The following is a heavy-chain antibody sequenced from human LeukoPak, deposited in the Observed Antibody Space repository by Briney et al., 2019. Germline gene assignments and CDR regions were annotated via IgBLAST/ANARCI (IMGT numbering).Heavy chain of an antibody. CDR2: IYTSGST. V-gene: IGHV4-4*07. CDR1: GGSISSYY. Sequence: PSETLSLTCTVSGGSISSYYWSWIRQPAGKGLEWIGRIYTSGSTNYNPSLKSRVTMSVDTSKNQFSLKLSSVTAADTAVYYCARDVKVAATPSYYFDYWGQGALVTVSS. D-gene: IGHD2-15*01. CDR3: ARDVKVAATPSYYFDY. J-gene: IGHJ4*02.